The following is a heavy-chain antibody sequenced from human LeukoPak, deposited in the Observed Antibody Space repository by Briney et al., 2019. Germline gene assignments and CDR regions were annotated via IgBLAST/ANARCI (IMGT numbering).Heavy chain of an antibody. CDR1: GDTFSSYY. CDR3: ARATTVTTA. V-gene: IGHV1-69*06. CDR2: IIPIFGTA. D-gene: IGHD4-17*01. Sequence: GASVKVSCKASGDTFSSYYMHWVRQAPGQGLEWMGGIIPIFGTANYAQKFQGRVTITADKSTSTAYMELSSLRSEDTAVYYCARATTVTTAWGQGTLVTVSS. J-gene: IGHJ5*02.